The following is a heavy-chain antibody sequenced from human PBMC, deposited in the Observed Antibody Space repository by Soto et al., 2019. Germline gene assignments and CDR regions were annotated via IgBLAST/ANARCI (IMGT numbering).Heavy chain of an antibody. V-gene: IGHV4-39*01. J-gene: IGHJ4*02. CDR1: SGSINSSSYY. CDR2: IYYSGST. CDR3: ARTYYFGSGTNDY. Sequence: SETLSLTCTVSSGSINSSSYYWVWIRQPPGKGLEWIGSIYYSGSTYYNPSLKSRVTISVDTSKNQFSLKLSSVTAADTAVYFCARTYYFGSGTNDYWGKGILVTV. D-gene: IGHD3-10*01.